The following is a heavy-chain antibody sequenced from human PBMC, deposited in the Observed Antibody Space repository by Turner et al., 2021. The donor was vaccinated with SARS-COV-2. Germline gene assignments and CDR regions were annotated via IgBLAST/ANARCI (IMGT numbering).Heavy chain of an antibody. CDR3: ARDDPLGGMDV. Sequence: EVQLVETGGGLIQPGGSLRLSCEASGFTVSSNYMSWVRPAPGKGLEGVSHIYSGYSTYYADSVKGRFTISRDNTKNTLYLQMNSLRAEDTAVYYCARDDPLGGMDVWGQGTTVTVSS. CDR1: GFTVSSNY. J-gene: IGHJ6*02. CDR2: IYSGYST. V-gene: IGHV3-53*02.